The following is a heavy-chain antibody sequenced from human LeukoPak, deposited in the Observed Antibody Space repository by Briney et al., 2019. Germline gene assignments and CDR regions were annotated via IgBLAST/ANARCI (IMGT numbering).Heavy chain of an antibody. CDR3: ARSSPYYYDSSGYYYYFDY. CDR2: INWNGGST. CDR1: GFTFDDYG. Sequence: GGSLRLSCAASGFTFDDYGMSWVRQAPGKGLEWVSGINWNGGSTGYADSVKGRFTISRDNAKNSLYLQMNSLGAEDTALYYCARSSPYYYDSSGYYYYFDYWGQGTLVTVSS. J-gene: IGHJ4*02. D-gene: IGHD3-22*01. V-gene: IGHV3-20*04.